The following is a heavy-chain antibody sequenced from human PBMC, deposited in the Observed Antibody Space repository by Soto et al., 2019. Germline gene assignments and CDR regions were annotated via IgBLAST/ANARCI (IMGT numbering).Heavy chain of an antibody. D-gene: IGHD5-18*01. V-gene: IGHV4-30-4*01. J-gene: IGHJ4*02. Sequence: SETLSLTCTVSGGSISSGDYYWNWIRQPPGKGLEWIGYIYNSETTYYNPSLKSRLTISLDTSKNHFSLKLSSVTAADTAVYYCARASGYSYLFDFWGQGTLVTVSS. CDR3: ARASGYSYLFDF. CDR1: GGSISSGDYY. CDR2: IYNSETT.